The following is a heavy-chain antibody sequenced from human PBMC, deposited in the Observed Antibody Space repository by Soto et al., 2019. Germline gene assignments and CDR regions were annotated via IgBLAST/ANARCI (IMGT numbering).Heavy chain of an antibody. V-gene: IGHV1-46*01. D-gene: IGHD2-15*01. Sequence: QVQLVQSGAEVKRPGASVKVSCKASGYTFTTYYMHWVRQAPGQGLEWLGIINPNGGSTTYAQKFQGRVTMTRDMSTSTVYLELSSLRSEDTAVYYCARAVYCSGGTCFHGNCDYWGQGTLVTFSA. CDR3: ARAVYCSGGTCFHGNCDY. CDR2: INPNGGST. CDR1: GYTFTTYY. J-gene: IGHJ4*02.